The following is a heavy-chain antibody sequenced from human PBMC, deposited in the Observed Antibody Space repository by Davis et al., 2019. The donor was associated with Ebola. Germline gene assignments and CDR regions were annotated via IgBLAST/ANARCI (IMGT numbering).Heavy chain of an antibody. CDR3: ARDGPYYDFWSVHGMDV. V-gene: IGHV4-59*01. CDR2: IYYSGST. D-gene: IGHD3-3*01. J-gene: IGHJ6*02. CDR1: GGSISSYY. Sequence: SETLSLTCTVSGGSISSYYWSWIRQPPGKGLEWIGYIYYSGSTNYNPSLKSRVTISVDTSKNQFSLKLSSVTAADTAVYYCARDGPYYDFWSVHGMDVWGQGTTVTVSS.